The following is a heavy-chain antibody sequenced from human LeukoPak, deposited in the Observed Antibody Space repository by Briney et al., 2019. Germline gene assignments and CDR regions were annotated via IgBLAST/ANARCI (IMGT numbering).Heavy chain of an antibody. CDR1: GGTFSSYA. V-gene: IGHV1-69*05. D-gene: IGHD3-10*01. CDR2: IIPIFGTA. J-gene: IGHJ4*02. Sequence: ASVKVSCKASGGTFSSYAISWVRQAPGQGLEWMGRIIPIFGTANYAQKFQGRVTITTDESTSTAYMELSSLRSEDTAVYYCARTSLEWFGELWKAPPDMNFDYWGQGTLVTVSS. CDR3: ARTSLEWFGELWKAPPDMNFDY.